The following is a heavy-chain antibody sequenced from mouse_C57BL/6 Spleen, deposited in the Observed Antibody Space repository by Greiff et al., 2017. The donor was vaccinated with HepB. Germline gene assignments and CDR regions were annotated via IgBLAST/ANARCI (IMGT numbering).Heavy chain of an antibody. Sequence: EVQLVESGGGLVKPGGSLKLSCAASGFTFSSYAMSWVRQTPEKRLEWVATISDGGSYTYYPDNVKGRFTISRDNAKNNLYLQMSHLKSEDTAMYYCAGSNYLYYFDYWGQGTTLTVSS. CDR3: AGSNYLYYFDY. CDR1: GFTFSSYA. CDR2: ISDGGSYT. D-gene: IGHD2-5*01. J-gene: IGHJ2*01. V-gene: IGHV5-4*01.